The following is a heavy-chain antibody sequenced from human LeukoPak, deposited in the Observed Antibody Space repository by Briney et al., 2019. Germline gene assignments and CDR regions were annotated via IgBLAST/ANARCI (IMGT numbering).Heavy chain of an antibody. V-gene: IGHV3-7*01. CDR2: IKPDGSEK. J-gene: IGHJ4*02. Sequence: GGSLRLSCAASGFTHSNYWMTWVRQAPGKGLEWVANIKPDGSEKYYVDSVKGRFTISRDNAKNSLYLQMNSLRAEDTAVYYCAREVVAALGWLDYWGQGTLVTVSS. D-gene: IGHD2-15*01. CDR3: AREVVAALGWLDY. CDR1: GFTHSNYW.